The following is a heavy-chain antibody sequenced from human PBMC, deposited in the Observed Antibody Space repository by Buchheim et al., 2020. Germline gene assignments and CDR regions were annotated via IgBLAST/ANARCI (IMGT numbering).Heavy chain of an antibody. CDR1: GFTFSSYE. D-gene: IGHD4-17*01. J-gene: IGHJ6*02. Sequence: EVQLVESGGGLVQPGGSLRLSCAASGFTFSSYEMNWVRQAPGKGLEWVSYISSSGNTIYYADSVKGRFTISRDNAKNSLYLQMNSLRAEDTAVYYCAIETESDYGDYYYYGMDVWGQGTT. CDR3: AIETESDYGDYYYYGMDV. V-gene: IGHV3-48*03. CDR2: ISSSGNTI.